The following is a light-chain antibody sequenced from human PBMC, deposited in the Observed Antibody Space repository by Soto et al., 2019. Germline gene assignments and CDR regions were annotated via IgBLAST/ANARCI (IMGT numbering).Light chain of an antibody. CDR2: KAS. Sequence: DIQMTQSPSTLSGSVGDRVTITCRASQTISSWLAWYQPKPGKPPKLLIYKASTLKSGVPSRCSGSGSGTEYTLTFSSLQSEDFATDYCNHYHSYSEAFGQGTKVDIK. V-gene: IGKV1-5*03. CDR3: NHYHSYSEA. CDR1: QTISSW. J-gene: IGKJ1*01.